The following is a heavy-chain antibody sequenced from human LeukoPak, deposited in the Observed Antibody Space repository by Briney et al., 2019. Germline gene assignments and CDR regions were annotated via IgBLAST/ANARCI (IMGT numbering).Heavy chain of an antibody. CDR2: IIPIFGTA. Sequence: SVKVSCKASGGTFSSYAISWVRQAPGQGLEWMGGIIPIFGTANYAQKFQGRVTITADESTSTAYMELSSLRSEDTAVYYCARGLGRGYCSSTSWHSYCYYYYMDVWGKGTTVTVSS. V-gene: IGHV1-69*13. D-gene: IGHD2-2*01. CDR1: GGTFSSYA. CDR3: ARGLGRGYCSSTSWHSYCYYYYMDV. J-gene: IGHJ6*03.